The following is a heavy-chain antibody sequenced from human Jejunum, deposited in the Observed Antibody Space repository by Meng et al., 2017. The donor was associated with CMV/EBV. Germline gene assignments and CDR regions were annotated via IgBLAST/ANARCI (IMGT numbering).Heavy chain of an antibody. CDR1: GGSISGSNYC. D-gene: IGHD1-1*01. CDR2: IQYSGNI. V-gene: IGHV4-39*07. J-gene: IGHJ5*02. Sequence: PEGAPGVANPVQTTAPTCSVPGGSISGSNYCGDWIRQPPGKGLEWLRSIQYSGNIYYNLTLKSRITISVDTSKTQFSLKLTSVTAADTAVSYCVRETTGTTSGGWFDPWGQGTLVTVSS. CDR3: VRETTGTTSGGWFDP.